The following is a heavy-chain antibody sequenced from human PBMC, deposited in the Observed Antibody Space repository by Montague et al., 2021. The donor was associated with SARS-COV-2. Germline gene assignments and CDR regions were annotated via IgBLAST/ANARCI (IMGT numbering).Heavy chain of an antibody. CDR3: ARDRMVGGNSGDSYYYYGMDV. CDR1: GFTVSSNC. D-gene: IGHD4-23*01. CDR2: IYSGGST. J-gene: IGHJ6*02. V-gene: IGHV3-53*04. Sequence: SLRLSCAASGFTVSSNCMSWVRQAPGKGLEWVPVIYSGGSTYYADSVKGRFTISRHNSKNTLYLQMNSLRAEDTAVYYCARDRMVGGNSGDSYYYYGMDVWGQGTTVTVSS.